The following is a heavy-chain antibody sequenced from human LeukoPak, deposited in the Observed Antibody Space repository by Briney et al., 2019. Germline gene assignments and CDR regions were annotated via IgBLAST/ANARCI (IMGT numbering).Heavy chain of an antibody. V-gene: IGHV4-31*03. D-gene: IGHD3-9*01. J-gene: IGHJ4*02. CDR3: ARGFQDYDILTGYDREYYFDY. CDR2: IYYSGST. Sequence: PSETLSLTCTVSGGSISSGGYYWSWIRQHPGKGLEWIGYIYYSGSTYYNPSLKSRVTISVDTSKNQFSLKLRSVTAADTAVYYCARGFQDYDILTGYDREYYFDYWGQGTLVTVSS. CDR1: GGSISSGGYY.